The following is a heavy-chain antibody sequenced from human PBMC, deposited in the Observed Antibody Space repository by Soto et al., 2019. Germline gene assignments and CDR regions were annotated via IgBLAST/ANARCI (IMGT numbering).Heavy chain of an antibody. J-gene: IGHJ5*02. CDR2: ISAYNGNT. CDR3: ASQHGSGGSIWFDP. D-gene: IGHD2-15*01. Sequence: ASVKVSCKASGYTFTSYGISWVRQAPGQGLEWMGWISAYNGNTNYAQKLQGRVTMTTDTSTSTAYMELRSLRSDDTAVYYCASQHGSGGSIWFDPWGQGTLVTASS. CDR1: GYTFTSYG. V-gene: IGHV1-18*01.